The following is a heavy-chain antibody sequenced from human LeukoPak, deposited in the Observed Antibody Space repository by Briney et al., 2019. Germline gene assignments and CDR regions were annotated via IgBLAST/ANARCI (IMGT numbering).Heavy chain of an antibody. CDR1: GFTFSNYV. V-gene: IGHV3-23*01. J-gene: IGHJ5*02. D-gene: IGHD3-16*01. CDR3: AKKGEEKMIDT. CDR2: ISGSGSIT. Sequence: PGGALRLSCAASGFTFSNYVMYWVRQAPGKGLEWVSGISGSGSITHYADSVKGRFTMSSDNSSSTLYLQMSSLTAEDTALYYCAKKGEEKMIDTWSQGTLVTVSS.